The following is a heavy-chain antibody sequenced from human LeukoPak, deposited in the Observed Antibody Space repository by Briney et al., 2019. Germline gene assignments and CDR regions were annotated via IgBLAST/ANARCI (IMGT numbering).Heavy chain of an antibody. CDR1: GFTFNSYW. D-gene: IGHD2-15*01. J-gene: IGHJ5*02. CDR3: ARPWGVPATRWFDP. CDR2: IKQDGSEK. V-gene: IGHV3-7*01. Sequence: GGSLRLSCAASGFTFNSYWMSWVRQAPGKGLEWVANIKQDGSEKYYVDSVKGRFTISRDNAKNSLYLQMNSLRAEDTAVYYCARPWGVPATRWFDPWGQGTLVTVSS.